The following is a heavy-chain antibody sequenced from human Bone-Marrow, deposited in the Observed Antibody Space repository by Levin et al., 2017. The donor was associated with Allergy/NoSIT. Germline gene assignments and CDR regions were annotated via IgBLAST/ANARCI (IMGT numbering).Heavy chain of an antibody. V-gene: IGHV3-30-3*01. Sequence: GESLKISCAASGFTFSSYAMHWVRQAPGKGLEWVAVISYDGSNKYYADSVKGRFTISRDNSKNTLYLQMNSLRAEDTAVYYCARDLYDSSGFCLDYYYGMDVWGQGTTVTVSS. CDR2: ISYDGSNK. CDR3: ARDLYDSSGFCLDYYYGMDV. CDR1: GFTFSSYA. D-gene: IGHD3-22*01. J-gene: IGHJ6*02.